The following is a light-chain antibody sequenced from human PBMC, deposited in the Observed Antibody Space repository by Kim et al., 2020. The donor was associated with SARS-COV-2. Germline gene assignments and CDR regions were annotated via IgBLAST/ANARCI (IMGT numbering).Light chain of an antibody. J-gene: IGKJ3*01. V-gene: IGKV1-9*01. Sequence: IQLTQSPSSLSASVGDRVTITCRASQGISSYLAWYQQKPGKAPKLLIYAASTLQSGVPSRFSGSGSGTDFTLTISSLQPEDFATYDGQQLNSNHLTVGPGTKVDSK. CDR3: QQLNSNHLT. CDR2: AAS. CDR1: QGISSY.